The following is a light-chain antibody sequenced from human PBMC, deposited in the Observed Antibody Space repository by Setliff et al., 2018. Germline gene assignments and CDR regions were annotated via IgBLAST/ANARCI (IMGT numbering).Light chain of an antibody. J-gene: IGLJ1*01. CDR3: CSYAGSYTYV. V-gene: IGLV2-11*01. CDR1: SSDVGGYNY. CDR2: DVS. Sequence: QSALTQPRSVSGSPGQSATISCTGTSSDVGGYNYVSWYQQHPGKAPKVMVYDVSKRPSGVPDRFSGSKSGNTASLTISGLQAEDEAEYYCCSYAGSYTYVFGTGTKVTVL.